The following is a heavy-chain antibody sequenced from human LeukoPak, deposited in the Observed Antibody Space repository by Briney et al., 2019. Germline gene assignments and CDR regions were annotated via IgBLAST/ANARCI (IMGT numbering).Heavy chain of an antibody. J-gene: IGHJ4*02. D-gene: IGHD6-6*01. CDR2: ISGYNGNT. Sequence: ASVKVSCKSSGYTGSSCGISWGRQAPGQGLEWMGWISGYNGNTNSAQKLQGRVTMTTDTSTSTAYMKLRSLRSDDTSVYYSAIAPPYGSCAYWGQGTLVTVSS. V-gene: IGHV1-18*01. CDR1: GYTGSSCG. CDR3: AIAPPYGSCAY.